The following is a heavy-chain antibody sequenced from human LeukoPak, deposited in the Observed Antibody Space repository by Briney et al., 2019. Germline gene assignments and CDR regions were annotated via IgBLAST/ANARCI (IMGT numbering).Heavy chain of an antibody. J-gene: IGHJ4*02. Sequence: GESLKISCKGSGYSFTSYWIGWVRQMPGKGLEWMGIIYPGDSDTRYSPPFQGQVTISADKSISTAYLQWSSLKASDTAMYYCARQNYYDSSGYYYGYWGQGTLVTVSS. CDR2: IYPGDSDT. D-gene: IGHD3-22*01. CDR1: GYSFTSYW. CDR3: ARQNYYDSSGYYYGY. V-gene: IGHV5-51*01.